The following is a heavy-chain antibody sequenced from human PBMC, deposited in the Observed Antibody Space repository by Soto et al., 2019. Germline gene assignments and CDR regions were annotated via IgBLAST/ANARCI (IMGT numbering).Heavy chain of an antibody. CDR2: LYSGGST. Sequence: GGSLRLSCAASGFIVSSNYMSWVRQAPGKGLEWVSVLYSGGSTYYADSVKGRFTISRHNSKNTLYLQMDSLRAEDTAIYYCARESGYDSGAYYYYMDVWGKGTTVTVSS. J-gene: IGHJ6*03. V-gene: IGHV3-53*04. D-gene: IGHD5-12*01. CDR3: ARESGYDSGAYYYYMDV. CDR1: GFIVSSNY.